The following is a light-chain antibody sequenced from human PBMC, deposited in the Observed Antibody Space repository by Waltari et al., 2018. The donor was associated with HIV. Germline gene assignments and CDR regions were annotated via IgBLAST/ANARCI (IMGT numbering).Light chain of an antibody. V-gene: IGLV1-44*01. CDR3: AAWDDSLNAV. CDR1: NSNLATNT. J-gene: IGLJ2*01. Sequence: QSVLPQPPSASGTPGQRVTISCSGSNSNLATNTVNWYQQLPGTAPKLLIYSNSRRPSGVPDQFSGSKSGTSASLAISGLQSEDEADYYCAAWDDSLNAVFGGGTKLTVL. CDR2: SNS.